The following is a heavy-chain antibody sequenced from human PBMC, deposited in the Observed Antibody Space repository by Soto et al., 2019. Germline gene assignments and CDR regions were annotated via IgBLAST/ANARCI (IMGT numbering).Heavy chain of an antibody. Sequence: PSETLSLTCTVSGGSISSGDYYWSWIRQPPGKGLEWIGYIYYSGSTYYNPSLKSRVTISVDTSKNQFSLKLSSVTAADTAVYYCARGSSGYLYYYYYYGMDVWGQGTTVTVSS. V-gene: IGHV4-30-4*01. CDR1: GGSISSGDYY. J-gene: IGHJ6*02. D-gene: IGHD3-22*01. CDR2: IYYSGST. CDR3: ARGSSGYLYYYYYYGMDV.